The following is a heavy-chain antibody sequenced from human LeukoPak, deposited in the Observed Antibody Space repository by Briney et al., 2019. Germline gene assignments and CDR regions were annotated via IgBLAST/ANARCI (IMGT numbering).Heavy chain of an antibody. Sequence: GGSLRLSCAASGFTFSSYSMNWVRQAPGKGLEWVSSISSSSSYIYYADSVKGRFTISRDNAKNSLYLQMNSLRAEDTAVYYCARVVSVTTATTGYFDYWGQGTLVTVSS. CDR1: GFTFSSYS. CDR2: ISSSSSYI. J-gene: IGHJ4*02. CDR3: ARVVSVTTATTGYFDY. V-gene: IGHV3-21*01. D-gene: IGHD4-17*01.